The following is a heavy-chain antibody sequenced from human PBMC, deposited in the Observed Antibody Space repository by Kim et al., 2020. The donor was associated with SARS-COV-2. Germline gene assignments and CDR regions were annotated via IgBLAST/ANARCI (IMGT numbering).Heavy chain of an antibody. Sequence: ASVKVSCKASGYIFTTYVMHWVRQAPGQRLEWMGWINADNGNTKYSQKFQGRVTITWGTSASTAYMEVSSLRSEDTAVYYCARSAGYSGYDAFDYWGQGTLVTVSS. D-gene: IGHD5-12*01. V-gene: IGHV1-3*01. J-gene: IGHJ4*02. CDR3: ARSAGYSGYDAFDY. CDR1: GYIFTTYV. CDR2: INADNGNT.